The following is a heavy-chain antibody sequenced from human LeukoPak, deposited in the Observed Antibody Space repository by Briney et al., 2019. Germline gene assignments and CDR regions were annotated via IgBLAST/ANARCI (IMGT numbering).Heavy chain of an antibody. D-gene: IGHD3-22*01. V-gene: IGHV1-2*02. Sequence: ASVKVSCKASGYTFTDYYMYWVRQAPGQGLEWMGWINPDSGGTNYAQKLQGRVTMTRDTSISTAYMELSRLRSDDTAVYYCARDRSGYYFARDAFDIWGQGTMVTVSS. CDR3: ARDRSGYYFARDAFDI. CDR1: GYTFTDYY. J-gene: IGHJ3*02. CDR2: INPDSGGT.